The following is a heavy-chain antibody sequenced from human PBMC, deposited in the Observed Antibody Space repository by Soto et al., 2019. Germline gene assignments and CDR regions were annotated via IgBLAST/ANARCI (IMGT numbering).Heavy chain of an antibody. Sequence: SVKVSCKASGSTFGSHGIAWVRQAPGQGLEWMGGFIAMLGTPTYAKKVQGRATITADEPLTSSYLELRSLRSEDTAVYFCARGAMANFDYWGQGTVVTVS. CDR2: FIAMLGTP. CDR1: GSTFGSHG. J-gene: IGHJ4*02. D-gene: IGHD5-18*01. V-gene: IGHV1-69*13. CDR3: ARGAMANFDY.